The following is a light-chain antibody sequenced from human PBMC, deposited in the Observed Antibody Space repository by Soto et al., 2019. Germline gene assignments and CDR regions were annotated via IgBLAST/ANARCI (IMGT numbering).Light chain of an antibody. V-gene: IGLV1-51*01. CDR3: GTWDSSLTDGYAM. CDR2: DNN. J-gene: IGLJ7*01. CDR1: SSNIGDNY. Sequence: QSVLTQPPSVSAAPGEKVTISCSGSSSNIGDNYVSWYQQYPGTAPKLLIYDNNKRPSGIPDRFSGSKSGTSATLGITGLQTGDEADYYCGTWDSSLTDGYAMFGGGTQLTVL.